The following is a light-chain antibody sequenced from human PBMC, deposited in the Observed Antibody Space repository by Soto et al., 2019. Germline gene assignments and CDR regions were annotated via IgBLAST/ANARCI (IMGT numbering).Light chain of an antibody. CDR1: NIGSKS. Sequence: SSELTQPPTVSVHPGKTARITCGGSNIGSKSVHWYQQKPCQVPVLVIYNDSDRPSGIPERFAGSNSGNTATLTISRVEAGDEADYYCQVWNSSSESVVFGGGTKVTVL. CDR3: QVWNSSSESVV. CDR2: NDS. J-gene: IGLJ2*01. V-gene: IGLV3-21*04.